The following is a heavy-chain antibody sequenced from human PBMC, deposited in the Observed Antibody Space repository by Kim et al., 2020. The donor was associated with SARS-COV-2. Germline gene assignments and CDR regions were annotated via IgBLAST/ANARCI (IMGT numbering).Heavy chain of an antibody. CDR3: ASYDIAVAGYWFDP. V-gene: IGHV3-48*03. J-gene: IGHJ5*02. Sequence: ADSVKGRFTISRDNAKNSLYLQMNSLRAEDTAVYYCASYDIAVAGYWFDPWGQGTLVTVSS. D-gene: IGHD6-19*01.